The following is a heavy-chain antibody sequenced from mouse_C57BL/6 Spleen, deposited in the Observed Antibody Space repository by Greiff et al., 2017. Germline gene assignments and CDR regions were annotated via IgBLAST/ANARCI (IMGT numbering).Heavy chain of an antibody. V-gene: IGHV1-64*01. CDR1: GYTFTSYW. CDR3: ARGSYGSSYGY. Sequence: QVQLLQPGAELVKPGASVKLSCKASGYTFTSYWMHWVKQRPGQGLEWIGMIHPTSGSTNYNEKFKSKATLTVDKSSSTAYMQLSSLTSEDSAVYYCARGSYGSSYGYWGQGTTLTVSS. J-gene: IGHJ2*01. CDR2: IHPTSGST. D-gene: IGHD1-1*01.